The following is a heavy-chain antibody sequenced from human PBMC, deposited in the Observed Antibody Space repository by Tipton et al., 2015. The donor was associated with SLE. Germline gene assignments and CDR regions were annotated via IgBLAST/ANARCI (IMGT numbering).Heavy chain of an antibody. V-gene: IGHV4-34*01. J-gene: IGHJ4*02. CDR3: AIQVVPGSLFDH. D-gene: IGHD2-15*01. CDR2: INHSGDT. Sequence: TLSLTCTVSGDSISGHYRSWIRQTPGKGLEWIGEINHSGDTHYNPSLMSRLKMSIDKSMNRFSLELTSMTAADTAVYYCAIQVVPGSLFDHWGQGTPVTVSS. CDR1: GDSISGHY.